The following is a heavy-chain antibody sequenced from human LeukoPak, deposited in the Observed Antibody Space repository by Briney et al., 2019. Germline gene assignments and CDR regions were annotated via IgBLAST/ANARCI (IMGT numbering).Heavy chain of an antibody. CDR3: ARSQYLLNRDALDI. Sequence: ASVKVSCKASGYIFTSYYIHWVRQAPGQGLQWLGVINPIGAGTIYAQNFQGRVTMTRDTSTSTVYMELSSLRSEDTAVYYCARSQYLLNRDALDIWGQGKMVTVSS. CDR1: GYIFTSYY. CDR2: INPIGAGT. D-gene: IGHD1-14*01. J-gene: IGHJ3*02. V-gene: IGHV1-46*01.